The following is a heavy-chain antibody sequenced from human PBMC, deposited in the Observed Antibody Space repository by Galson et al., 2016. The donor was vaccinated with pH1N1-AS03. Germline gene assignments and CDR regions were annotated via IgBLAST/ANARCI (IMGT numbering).Heavy chain of an antibody. CDR1: GGSISGNF. CDR3: ARESSGLGRGLDY. J-gene: IGHJ4*02. V-gene: IGHV4-4*07. D-gene: IGHD3-10*01. CDR2: MDSSGRK. Sequence: ETLSLTCTVSGGSISGNFWTWIRQPAGEGLEWIGRMDSSGRKNYNSSLESRVTLSVDTSKNQFSLRLTSVTAADTAVYYCARESSGLGRGLDYWGQGTLVTVSS.